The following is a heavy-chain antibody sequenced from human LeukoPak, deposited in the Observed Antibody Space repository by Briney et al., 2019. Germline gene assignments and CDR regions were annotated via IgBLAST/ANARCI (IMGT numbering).Heavy chain of an antibody. J-gene: IGHJ4*02. CDR3: ASVTYSSLTPFDY. V-gene: IGHV1-2*02. CDR1: GYTFTDYY. D-gene: IGHD6-6*01. Sequence: ASVKVSCTASGYTFTDYYMNWVRQAPGQGLEWMGWIYPSSGATKYAQKFQGRVTMTRDTSISTAYMELRRLKSDDTAVYYCASVTYSSLTPFDYWGRGTLVTVTS. CDR2: IYPSSGAT.